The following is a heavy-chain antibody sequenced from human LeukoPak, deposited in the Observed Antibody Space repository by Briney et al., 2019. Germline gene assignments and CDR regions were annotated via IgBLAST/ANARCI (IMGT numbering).Heavy chain of an antibody. Sequence: PGGSLRLSCAPSGFTVSDNYMTWVRQAPGKGLDWVSAIYPDGRTYYADSVKGRLTISKDNPKNSLYLQIDGLRADDTAVYYCARVVVSRVVDYAIDVWGQGTMVAVSS. CDR3: ARVVVSRVVDYAIDV. V-gene: IGHV3-53*01. J-gene: IGHJ3*01. CDR1: GFTVSDNY. CDR2: IYPDGRT. D-gene: IGHD2-15*01.